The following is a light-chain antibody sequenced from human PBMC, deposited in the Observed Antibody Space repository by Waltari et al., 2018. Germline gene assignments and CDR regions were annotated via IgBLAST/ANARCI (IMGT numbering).Light chain of an antibody. J-gene: IGLJ1*01. CDR3: CSYAPGNTYV. V-gene: IGLV2-23*01. CDR1: SSDVGSYNL. Sequence: QSALTQPASVSGSPGQSITISCTGTSSDVGSYNLVSWYQQSPGKAPKLMILSDRFSVSESDNTASLTISGLQAEDEADYYCCSYAPGNTYVFGTGTKVTVL.